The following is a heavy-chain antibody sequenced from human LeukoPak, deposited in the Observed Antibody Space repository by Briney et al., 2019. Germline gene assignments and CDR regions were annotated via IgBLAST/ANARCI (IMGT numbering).Heavy chain of an antibody. D-gene: IGHD3-22*01. J-gene: IGHJ4*02. V-gene: IGHV3-21*01. Sequence: PGGSLRLSCAASGFTFSSYSMNWVRQAPGKGLEWVSSISSSSSYIYYADSVKGRFTISRDNAKNSLYLQMNSLRAKDTAVYYCARDTETYYYDSSGYSHFDYWGQGTLVTVSS. CDR2: ISSSSSYI. CDR1: GFTFSSYS. CDR3: ARDTETYYYDSSGYSHFDY.